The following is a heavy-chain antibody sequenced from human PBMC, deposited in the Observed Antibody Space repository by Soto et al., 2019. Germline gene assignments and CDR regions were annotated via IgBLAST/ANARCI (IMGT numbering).Heavy chain of an antibody. V-gene: IGHV3-7*03. Sequence: PGGLQRLSYIASEFNFISSFMGWVRQATGKGLEWVANINQDGSGTYYVDSVKGRFTISRDNAKNSLYLQMNSLRAEDTAVYYCARYFRGSGRYCFGHWAQGTLVTGYS. D-gene: IGHD6-19*01. CDR3: ARYFRGSGRYCFGH. J-gene: IGHJ4*02. CDR2: INQDGSGT. CDR1: EFNFISSF.